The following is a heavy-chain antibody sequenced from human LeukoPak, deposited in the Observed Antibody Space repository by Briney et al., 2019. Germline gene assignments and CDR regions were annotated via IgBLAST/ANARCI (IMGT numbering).Heavy chain of an antibody. CDR2: ISGSGGST. J-gene: IGHJ4*02. CDR3: AKDRSLYHYYFDY. D-gene: IGHD2-15*01. CDR1: GFTFSSYA. V-gene: IGHV3-23*01. Sequence: PGGSLRLSCAASGFTFSSYAMSWVRQAPGKGLEWVSAISGSGGSTYYADSVKGRFTITRDNSKNTLYLQMNSLRAEDTAVYYCAKDRSLYHYYFDYWGQGTLVTVSS.